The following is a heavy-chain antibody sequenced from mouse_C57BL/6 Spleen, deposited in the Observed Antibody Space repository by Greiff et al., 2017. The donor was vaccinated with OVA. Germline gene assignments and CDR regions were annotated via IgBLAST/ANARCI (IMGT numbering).Heavy chain of an antibody. CDR1: GYTFTSYW. CDR3: ANCEIYYGDDAIAY. D-gene: IGHD2-2*01. CDR2: IHPSDSDT. V-gene: IGHV1-74*01. Sequence: QVQLQQPGAELVKPGASVKVSCKASGYTFTSYWMHWVKQRPGQGLEWIGRIHPSDSDTNYNQKFKGKATLTVDKSSSTAYMQLSSLTSADSAVYCCANCEIYYGDDAIAYWGQGTLVTVSA. J-gene: IGHJ3*01.